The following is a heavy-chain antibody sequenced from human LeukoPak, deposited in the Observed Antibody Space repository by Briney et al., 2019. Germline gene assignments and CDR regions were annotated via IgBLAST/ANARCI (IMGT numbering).Heavy chain of an antibody. CDR3: ARHRIPQKHYDSSGYYYPGAFDI. CDR1: GGSISSSSYY. Sequence: SETLSLTCTVSGGSISSSSYYWGWIRQPPGKGLEWIGSIYYSGSTYYNPSLKSRVTISVGTSKNQFSLKLSSVTAADTAVYYCARHRIPQKHYDSSGYYYPGAFDIWGQGTMVTVSS. CDR2: IYYSGST. D-gene: IGHD3-22*01. V-gene: IGHV4-39*01. J-gene: IGHJ3*02.